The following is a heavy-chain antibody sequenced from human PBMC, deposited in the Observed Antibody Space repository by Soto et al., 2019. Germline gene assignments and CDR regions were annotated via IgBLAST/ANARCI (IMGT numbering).Heavy chain of an antibody. D-gene: IGHD6-19*01. CDR2: INPNSGGT. CDR3: ARVLHGSSGCDY. Sequence: ASVKVSCKASGYTFTGYYMHWLRQAPGQGLEWMGWINPNSGGTNYAQKFQGRVTMTRDTSISTAYMELSRLRSDDTAVYYCARVLHGSSGCDYWGQGTLVTVSS. J-gene: IGHJ4*02. V-gene: IGHV1-2*02. CDR1: GYTFTGYY.